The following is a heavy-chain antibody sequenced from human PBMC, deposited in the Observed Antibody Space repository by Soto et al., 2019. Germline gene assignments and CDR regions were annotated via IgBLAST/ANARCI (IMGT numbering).Heavy chain of an antibody. CDR1: GGTFSSYA. CDR3: ARGGYSYGYDWFDP. V-gene: IGHV1-69*12. D-gene: IGHD5-18*01. CDR2: IIPIFATA. Sequence: QVQLVQSGAEVKKPGSSVKVSCKVSGGTFSSYAITWVRQAPGQGLEWMGGIIPIFATANYAQKFQGRVTITEDESTGTAYMELSSLRSEDTAVYYCARGGYSYGYDWFDPWGQGTLVTVSP. J-gene: IGHJ5*02.